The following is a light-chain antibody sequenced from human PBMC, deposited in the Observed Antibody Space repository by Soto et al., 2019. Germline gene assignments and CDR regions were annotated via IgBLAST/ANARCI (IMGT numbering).Light chain of an antibody. CDR1: QSVSSSY. CDR3: QQYSSSPLT. J-gene: IGKJ4*01. CDR2: GAS. V-gene: IGKV3-20*01. Sequence: EIVLTQSPGTLSLSAGERATLSCRASQSVSSSYLVWYQQKPGQAPRLLIYGASSRATGIPDRFSGSGSATDFTLTISRLEPEDFAVYYCQQYSSSPLTFGGGTKVEIK.